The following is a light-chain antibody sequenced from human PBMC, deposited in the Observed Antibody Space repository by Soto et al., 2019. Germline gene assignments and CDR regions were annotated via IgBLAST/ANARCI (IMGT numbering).Light chain of an antibody. CDR2: LGS. V-gene: IGKV2-28*01. Sequence: ESVMSQSPLSLSVTPGEPASISCRSSQSLLHSNGYNYLDWYLQKPGQSPQLLIYLGSFRAAGVPDRFSGRGSGTDFTLKISRVEAADVGVYYCMQALQTHSFGGGTKVEIK. J-gene: IGKJ4*01. CDR3: MQALQTHS. CDR1: QSLLHSNGYNY.